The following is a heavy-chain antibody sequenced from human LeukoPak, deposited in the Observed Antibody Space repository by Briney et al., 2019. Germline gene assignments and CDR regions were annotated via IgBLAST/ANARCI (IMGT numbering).Heavy chain of an antibody. J-gene: IGHJ4*02. CDR2: IYYTGMT. CDR1: DGSISNYF. D-gene: IGHD2-8*01. Sequence: SETLSLTCTVPDGSISNYFWRWIRQPPGKGLEWIGYIYYTGMTNSNPSLKSRVTISMDTYKNQFSLNLRSVTAADTAIYYCARHGRMVIMSKFSTGIDQWGQGTLVTVSS. V-gene: IGHV4-59*08. CDR3: ARHGRMVIMSKFSTGIDQ.